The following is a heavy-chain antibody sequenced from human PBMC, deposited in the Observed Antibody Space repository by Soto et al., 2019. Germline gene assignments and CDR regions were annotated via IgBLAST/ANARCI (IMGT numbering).Heavy chain of an antibody. J-gene: IGHJ4*02. Sequence: GPGLPSETLSLTCTVSGGSISPYYWSWIRQTPGKGLEWIAYIYYSGSTNYNPSLKSRVTISVDTSKNQCSLRLSSVTAADTAVYYCARASYYSDSFGYFLDSWGQGSLVTVSS. CDR1: GGSISPYY. CDR2: IYYSGST. D-gene: IGHD3-22*01. CDR3: ARASYYSDSFGYFLDS. V-gene: IGHV4-59*01.